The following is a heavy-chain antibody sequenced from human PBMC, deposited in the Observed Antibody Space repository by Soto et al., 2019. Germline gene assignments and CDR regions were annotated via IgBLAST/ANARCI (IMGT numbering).Heavy chain of an antibody. V-gene: IGHV1-3*01. CDR1: GYTFTSYA. CDR3: ARGIAVAVYFDY. Sequence: ASVKVSCKASGYTFTSYAMHWVRQAPGQRLEWMGWINAGNGNTKYSQKFQGRVTITRDTSASTAYMELSSLRSEDTAVYYCARGIAVAVYFDYWGQGTLVTVSS. J-gene: IGHJ4*02. D-gene: IGHD6-19*01. CDR2: INAGNGNT.